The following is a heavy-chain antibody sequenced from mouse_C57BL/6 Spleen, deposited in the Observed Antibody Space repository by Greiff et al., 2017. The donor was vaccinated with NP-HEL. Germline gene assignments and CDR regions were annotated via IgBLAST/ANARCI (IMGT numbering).Heavy chain of an antibody. V-gene: IGHV1-55*01. CDR3: ARHYGNYYFDY. CDR2: IYPGSGST. J-gene: IGHJ2*01. D-gene: IGHD2-1*01. CDR1: GYAFSSYW. Sequence: VQLQQSGAELVKPGASVKISCKASGYAFSSYWMNWVKQRPGQGLEWIGDIYPGSGSTNYNEKFKSKATLTVDTSSSTAYMQLSSLTSEDSAVYYCARHYGNYYFDYWGQGTTLTVSS.